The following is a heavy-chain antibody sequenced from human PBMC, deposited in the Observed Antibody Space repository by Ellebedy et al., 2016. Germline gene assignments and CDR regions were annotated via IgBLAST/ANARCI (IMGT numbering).Heavy chain of an antibody. Sequence: GGSLRLXXAASGFTFSSYSMNWVRQAPGKGLEWVSSISSSSSYIYYADSVKGRFTISRDNAKNSLYLQMNSLRAEDTAVYYCAREVVIRGVIITIRWFDPWGQGTLVTVSS. V-gene: IGHV3-21*01. CDR2: ISSSSSYI. J-gene: IGHJ5*02. CDR1: GFTFSSYS. CDR3: AREVVIRGVIITIRWFDP. D-gene: IGHD3-10*01.